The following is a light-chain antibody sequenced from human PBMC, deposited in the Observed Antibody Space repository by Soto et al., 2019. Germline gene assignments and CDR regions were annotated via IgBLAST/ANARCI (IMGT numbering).Light chain of an antibody. CDR3: QQYKNWPLT. Sequence: EIVMTQSPATLSVSPGERATLSCRASQSVSSNLAWYQQKPGQAPRLLIYGASTRATGIPARFSGSGSGTECTLTISSLQSEDFAVYYCQQYKNWPLTFGGGTKVEIK. V-gene: IGKV3-15*01. J-gene: IGKJ4*01. CDR1: QSVSSN. CDR2: GAS.